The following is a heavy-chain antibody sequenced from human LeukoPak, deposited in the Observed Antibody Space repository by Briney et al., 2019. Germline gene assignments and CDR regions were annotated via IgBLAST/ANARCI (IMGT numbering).Heavy chain of an antibody. J-gene: IGHJ4*02. V-gene: IGHV1-69*04. Sequence: ASVKVSCKASGGTFTSYAISWVRQAPGQGLEWMGRIIPILGIANYAQKFQGRVTITADKSTSTAYMELSNLRSEDTAVYYCGRDHMGTYYYDSSGYSLAYWGQGTLVTVSS. CDR2: IIPILGIA. CDR3: GRDHMGTYYYDSSGYSLAY. CDR1: GGTFTSYA. D-gene: IGHD3-22*01.